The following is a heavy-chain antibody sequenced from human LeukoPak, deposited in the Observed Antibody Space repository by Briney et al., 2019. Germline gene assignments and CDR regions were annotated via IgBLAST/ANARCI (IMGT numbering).Heavy chain of an antibody. Sequence: PSETLSLTCTVSGGSISSSSYYWGWIRQPPGKGLEWIGSIYYSGSTYHNPSLKSRVTISVDTSKNQFSLKLSSVTAADTAVYYCARHTPLYSSGWYYFDYWGQGTLVTVSS. D-gene: IGHD6-19*01. V-gene: IGHV4-39*01. CDR3: ARHTPLYSSGWYYFDY. J-gene: IGHJ4*02. CDR2: IYYSGST. CDR1: GGSISSSSYY.